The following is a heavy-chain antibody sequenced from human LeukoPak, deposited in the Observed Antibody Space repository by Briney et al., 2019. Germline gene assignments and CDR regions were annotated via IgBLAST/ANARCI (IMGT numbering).Heavy chain of an antibody. CDR3: ARDATHCSSTSCYSYFDY. D-gene: IGHD2-2*01. CDR1: GFTFSSYA. CDR2: ISYDGSNK. V-gene: IGHV3-30-3*01. J-gene: IGHJ4*02. Sequence: PGGSLRLSCAASGFTFSSYAMHWVRQAPGKGLEWVVVISYDGSNKYYADSVKGRFTISRDNSKNTLYLQMNSLRAEDTAVYYCARDATHCSSTSCYSYFDYWGQGTLVTVSS.